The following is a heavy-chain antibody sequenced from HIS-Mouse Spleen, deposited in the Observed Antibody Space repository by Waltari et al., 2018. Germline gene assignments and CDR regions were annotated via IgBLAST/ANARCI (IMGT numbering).Heavy chain of an antibody. Sequence: QVQLQESGPGLVTPSQTLSLTCTVPGGSISSGHSYWSWIRPPPGRGLEWIGYIYYSGSTYYNPSLKSRVTISVDTSKNQFSLKLSSVTAADTAVYYCARGAPYCSGGSCYPKYYFDYWGQGTLVTVSS. V-gene: IGHV4-30-4*01. CDR3: ARGAPYCSGGSCYPKYYFDY. D-gene: IGHD2-15*01. J-gene: IGHJ4*02. CDR2: IYYSGST. CDR1: GGSISSGHSY.